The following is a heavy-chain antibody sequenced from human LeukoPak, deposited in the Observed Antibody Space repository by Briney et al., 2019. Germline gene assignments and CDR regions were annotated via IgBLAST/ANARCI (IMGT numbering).Heavy chain of an antibody. J-gene: IGHJ3*02. D-gene: IGHD2-15*01. CDR1: GGSVNSGSHY. CDR2: IYYSGST. Sequence: SETLSLTCTVSGGSVNSGSHYWCWIRQPPGKGLEWIGYIYYSGSTNYNPSLKSRATMSLDRSKNQFSLKLSSVTAADTAVYYCARDGGDLGYCSGGSCYSVAFDIWGQGTMVTVSS. CDR3: ARDGGDLGYCSGGSCYSVAFDI. V-gene: IGHV4-61*01.